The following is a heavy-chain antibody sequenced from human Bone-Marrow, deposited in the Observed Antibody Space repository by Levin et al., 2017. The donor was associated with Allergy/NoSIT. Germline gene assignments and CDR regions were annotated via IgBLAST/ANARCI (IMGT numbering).Heavy chain of an antibody. CDR3: ARDQFRRATIGARWFDP. D-gene: IGHD5-24*01. Sequence: GESLKISCAASGFTFSNSWMSWVRQTPGKGLEWVPNIKEDGSEKYYVDSVKGRFTISRDNAKNSLYVQMNSLRAEDTAVYYCARDQFRRATIGARWFDPWGQGTLVIVSS. CDR2: IKEDGSEK. V-gene: IGHV3-7*01. J-gene: IGHJ5*02. CDR1: GFTFSNSW.